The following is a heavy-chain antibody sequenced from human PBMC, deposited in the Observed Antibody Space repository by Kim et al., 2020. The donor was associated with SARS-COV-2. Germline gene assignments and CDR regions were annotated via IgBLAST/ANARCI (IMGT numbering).Heavy chain of an antibody. D-gene: IGHD3-22*01. Sequence: GGSLRLSCAASGFTFSNYGMHWVRQAPGKGLEWVAVIWYDGSNKYYADSVRGRFTISRDNSKNTLYLQMNSLRAEDTAVYYCAREGSITMIGNVMDVWGQGTTVTVSS. J-gene: IGHJ6*02. CDR1: GFTFSNYG. V-gene: IGHV3-33*01. CDR3: AREGSITMIGNVMDV. CDR2: IWYDGSNK.